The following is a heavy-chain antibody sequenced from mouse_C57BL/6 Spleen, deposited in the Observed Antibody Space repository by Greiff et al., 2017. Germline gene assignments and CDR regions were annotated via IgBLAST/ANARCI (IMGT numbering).Heavy chain of an antibody. V-gene: IGHV14-2*01. CDR2: IDPEDGET. D-gene: IGHD3-1*01. CDR3: ARVGLRIAMGY. J-gene: IGHJ4*01. Sequence: EVQLQQSGAELVKPGASVKLSCTAPGFNIKDYYMHWVKQRTEQGLEWIGRIDPEDGETKYAPKFQGKATITADTSANTANLQLSSLTSEDTAVYYCARVGLRIAMGYWGQGTSVTVSS. CDR1: GFNIKDYY.